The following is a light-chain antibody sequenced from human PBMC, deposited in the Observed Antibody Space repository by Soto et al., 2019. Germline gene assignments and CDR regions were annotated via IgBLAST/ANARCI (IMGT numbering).Light chain of an antibody. CDR3: HRYNSYPYT. J-gene: IGKJ2*01. CDR2: KAS. V-gene: IGKV1-5*03. CDR1: QSISSW. Sequence: DIQMTQSPSTLSASVGDRVTITCRASQSISSWLAWYQQKPGKAPNLLIYKASSVQSVVPSRFSGSGSVTEFTLTLSGLQPDDFATYYCHRYNSYPYTFGQGTKLEI.